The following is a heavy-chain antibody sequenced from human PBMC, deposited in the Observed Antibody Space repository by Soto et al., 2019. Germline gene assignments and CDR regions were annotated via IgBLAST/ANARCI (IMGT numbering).Heavy chain of an antibody. V-gene: IGHV4-4*07. CDR1: AGSISTYY. J-gene: IGHJ4*02. CDR3: ARGGHDFWSGPFDY. CDR2: IDTSGST. D-gene: IGHD3-3*01. Sequence: PSETLSLTCTVSAGSISTYYCNWIRQSVGKGLEWIGRIDTSGSTNYNPSLKSRVTMSVDTSKEQFSLKLSSVTAADTAVYYCARGGHDFWSGPFDYWGQGALVTVSS.